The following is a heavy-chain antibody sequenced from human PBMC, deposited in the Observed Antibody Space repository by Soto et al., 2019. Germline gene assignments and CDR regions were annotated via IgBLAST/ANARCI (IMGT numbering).Heavy chain of an antibody. CDR1: GGSISSGDYY. V-gene: IGHV4-30-4*01. CDR2: IYYSGST. J-gene: IGHJ6*02. D-gene: IGHD2-15*01. CDR3: ARAPRWYYYGMDV. Sequence: QVQLQESGPGLVKPSQTLSLTCTVSGGSISSGDYYWSWIRQPPGKGLEWIGYIYYSGSTYYNPSPKSRVNISVDTSKTQFSLKLSSVTAADTAVYDCARAPRWYYYGMDVWGPGTTVTVSS.